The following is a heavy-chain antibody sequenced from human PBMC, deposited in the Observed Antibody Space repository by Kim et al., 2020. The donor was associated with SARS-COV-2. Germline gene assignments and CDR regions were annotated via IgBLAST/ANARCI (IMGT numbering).Heavy chain of an antibody. D-gene: IGHD1-26*01. CDR3: ARELLSTYSSHGWFDY. J-gene: IGHJ4*02. CDR2: INPSGGST. V-gene: IGHV1-46*01. Sequence: ASVKLSCKASGYTFTSYYMHGGRKPPGQGLEWMGIINPSGGSTSYAQKVQRRVTMTRDTSTSTFYMELSSLRSEETAVYYCARELLSTYSSHGWFDYWGQGTLVTVSS. CDR1: GYTFTSYY.